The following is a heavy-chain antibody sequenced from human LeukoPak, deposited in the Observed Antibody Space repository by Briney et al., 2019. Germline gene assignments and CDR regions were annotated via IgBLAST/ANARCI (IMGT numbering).Heavy chain of an antibody. D-gene: IGHD6-13*01. V-gene: IGHV4-34*01. CDR3: ARGRSAADYYFDY. CDR2: INHSGST. Sequence: SETLSLTCAVYGGSFSGYYWSWIRQPPGKGLEWIGEINHSGSTNYNPSLKSRVTISVDTSKNQFSLKLGSVTAADTAVYYCARGRSAADYYFDYWGQGTLVTVSS. J-gene: IGHJ4*02. CDR1: GGSFSGYY.